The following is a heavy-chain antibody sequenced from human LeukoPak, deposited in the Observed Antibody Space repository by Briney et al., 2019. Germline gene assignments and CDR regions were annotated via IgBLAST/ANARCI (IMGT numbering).Heavy chain of an antibody. V-gene: IGHV3-21*03. CDR3: TCGSTSSGWYDPYYFDS. J-gene: IGHJ4*02. Sequence: PGGSLRLSCAASGFTFSSYSMNWVRQAPGKGLEWVSSISSSSSYIYYADSVKGRFTISRDNAKNSLYLQMNSLKTEDTAVYSCTCGSTSSGWYDPYYFDSWGQGTLVTVSS. CDR1: GFTFSSYS. CDR2: ISSSSSYI. D-gene: IGHD6-19*01.